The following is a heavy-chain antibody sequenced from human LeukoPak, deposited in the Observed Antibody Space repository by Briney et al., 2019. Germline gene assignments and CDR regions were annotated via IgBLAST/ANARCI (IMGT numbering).Heavy chain of an antibody. Sequence: SETLSLTCTVSGGSISSYYWSWIRQPPGKGLEWIGYIYYSGSTNYNPSLKSRVTISVDTSKNQFSLKLSSVTAADTAVYYCARVGRPRYFDYWGQGTLVTVSS. CDR2: IYYSGST. CDR3: ARVGRPRYFDY. V-gene: IGHV4-59*12. D-gene: IGHD3-16*01. CDR1: GGSISSYY. J-gene: IGHJ4*02.